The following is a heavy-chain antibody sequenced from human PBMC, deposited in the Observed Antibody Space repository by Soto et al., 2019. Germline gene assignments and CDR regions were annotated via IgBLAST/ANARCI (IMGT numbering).Heavy chain of an antibody. CDR1: GGSISSGGYY. CDR3: ARDRGYDFWSGFRNHPMNWFDP. CDR2: IYYSGST. D-gene: IGHD3-3*01. J-gene: IGHJ5*02. Sequence: SETLSLTCTVSGGSISSGGYYWSWIRQHPGKGLEWIGYIYYSGSTYYNPSLKSRVTISVDTSKNQFSLKLSSVTAADTAVYYCARDRGYDFWSGFRNHPMNWFDPWGQGTLVTVSS. V-gene: IGHV4-31*03.